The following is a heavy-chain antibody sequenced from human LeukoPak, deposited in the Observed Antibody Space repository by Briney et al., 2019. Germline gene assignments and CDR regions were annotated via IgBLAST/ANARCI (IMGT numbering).Heavy chain of an antibody. V-gene: IGHV3-23*01. CDR1: GFTFSSYA. CDR2: ISGSGGST. J-gene: IGHJ6*02. Sequence: PGGSLRLSCAAPGFTFSSYAMSWVRQAPGKGLEWVSAISGSGGSTYYADSVKGRFTISRDNSKNTLYLQMNSLRAEDTAVYYCAKGDCSSTSCYQVGDYYYYGMDVWGQGTTVTVSS. D-gene: IGHD2-2*01. CDR3: AKGDCSSTSCYQVGDYYYYGMDV.